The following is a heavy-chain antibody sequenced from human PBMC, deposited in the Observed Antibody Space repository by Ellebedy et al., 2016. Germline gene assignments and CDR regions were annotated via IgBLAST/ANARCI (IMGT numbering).Heavy chain of an antibody. J-gene: IGHJ6*02. V-gene: IGHV3-33*01. CDR1: GFTFSSYG. Sequence: GGSLRLXXAASGFTFSSYGMHWVRQAPGKGLEWVAVIWYDGSNKYYADSVKGRFTISRDNSKNTLYLQMNSLRAEDTAVYYCARDPNNYGSGPYYYYYGMDVWGQGTTVTVSS. CDR3: ARDPNNYGSGPYYYYYGMDV. CDR2: IWYDGSNK. D-gene: IGHD3-10*01.